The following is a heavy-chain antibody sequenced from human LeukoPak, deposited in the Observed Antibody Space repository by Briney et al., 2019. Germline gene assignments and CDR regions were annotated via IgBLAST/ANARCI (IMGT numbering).Heavy chain of an antibody. J-gene: IGHJ5*02. CDR2: IYYSGIN. CDR3: ARLRHYGSWSYPMTGKWFDP. CDR1: GASIRSNGYS. Sequence: IPSETLSFTCTVPGASIRSNGYSWGGIRQSKGEGLEWIANIYYSGINKYNPSLKSPVTLSVDTSKNQFSLKVRSVTAADTALYYCARLRHYGSWSYPMTGKWFDPWGQGTLVSVSS. V-gene: IGHV4-39*01. D-gene: IGHD3-10*01.